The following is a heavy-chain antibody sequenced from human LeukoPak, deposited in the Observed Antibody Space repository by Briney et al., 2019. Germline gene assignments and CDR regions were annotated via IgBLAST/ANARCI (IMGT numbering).Heavy chain of an antibody. Sequence: SETLSLTCTVSGGSISSSSYYWSWIRQPRGKGLEWIGYIYYSGSTNYNPSLKSRVTISVDTSKNQFSLKLSSVTAADTAVYYCARDYCGGDCYSGPYNWFDPWGQGTLVTVSS. CDR2: IYYSGST. CDR1: GGSISSSSYY. D-gene: IGHD2-21*02. V-gene: IGHV4-61*01. J-gene: IGHJ5*02. CDR3: ARDYCGGDCYSGPYNWFDP.